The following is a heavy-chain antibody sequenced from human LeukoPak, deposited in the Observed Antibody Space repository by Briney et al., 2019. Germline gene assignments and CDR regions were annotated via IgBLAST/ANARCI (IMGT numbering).Heavy chain of an antibody. J-gene: IGHJ4*02. CDR2: IYHSGST. V-gene: IGHV4-39*07. CDR3: ARDNSRGYGSGSYLDY. CDR1: GGSISSSSYY. Sequence: PSETLSLTCTVSGGSISSSSYYWGWIRQPPGKGLEWIGSIYHSGSTYYNPSLKSRVTISVDTSKNQFSLKLSSVTAADTAVYYCARDNSRGYGSGSYLDYWGQGTLVTVSS. D-gene: IGHD3-10*01.